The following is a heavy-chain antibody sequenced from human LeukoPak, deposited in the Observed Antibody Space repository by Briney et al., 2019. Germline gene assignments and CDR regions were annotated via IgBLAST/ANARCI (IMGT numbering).Heavy chain of an antibody. CDR1: GFTFSSYA. J-gene: IGHJ4*02. V-gene: IGHV3-23*01. CDR3: ARDQDYGSGSYHDY. CDR2: ISGSGGST. Sequence: GGTLRLSCAASGFTFSSYAMSWVRQAPGKGLEWVSAISGSGGSTYYADSVKGRFTISRDNSKNTLYLQMNSLRAEDTAVYYCARDQDYGSGSYHDYWGQGTLVTVSS. D-gene: IGHD3-10*01.